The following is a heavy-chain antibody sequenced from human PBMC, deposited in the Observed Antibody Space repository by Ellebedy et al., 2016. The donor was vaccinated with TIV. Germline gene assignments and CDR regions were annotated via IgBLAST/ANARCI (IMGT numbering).Heavy chain of an antibody. J-gene: IGHJ4*02. CDR3: SSGWSTPDS. CDR2: ISSTSAYI. V-gene: IGHV3-21*06. CDR1: GFTFDDYA. D-gene: IGHD2-15*01. Sequence: PGGSLRLSCAASGFTFDDYAMHWVRQPPGKGLEWVSSISSTSAYIHYADSLKGRSTISSDNAQDTLFLQMNSLRAEDTAVYFCSSGWSTPDSWGQGTLVIVSS.